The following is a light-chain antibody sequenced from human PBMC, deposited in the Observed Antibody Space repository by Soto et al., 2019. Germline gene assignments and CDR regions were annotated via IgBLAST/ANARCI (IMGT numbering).Light chain of an antibody. CDR3: QQTYSTLT. V-gene: IGKV1-39*01. CDR2: AAS. Sequence: DIQVIQSPSSLSASVGDRVTITCRASQSINNYLNWYQQKPGKAPKLLIYAASILQSEVPSRFSGSGSGTAFTLTIRSLQPEDFATYYCQQTYSTLTFGPGTKVDIK. CDR1: QSINNY. J-gene: IGKJ3*01.